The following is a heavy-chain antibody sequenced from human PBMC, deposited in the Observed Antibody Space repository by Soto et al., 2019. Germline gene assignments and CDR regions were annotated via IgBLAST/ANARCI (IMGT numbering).Heavy chain of an antibody. V-gene: IGHV3-9*01. CDR3: AKARGSGDYGDYFYFDY. CDR1: GFTFDDYA. Sequence: EVQLVESGGGLVQPGRSLRLSCAASGFTFDDYAMHWVRQAPGKGLEWVSGISWNSGSVGYADSVKGRFTISRDNAKNSLYLQLNSLRAEDTALYYCAKARGSGDYGDYFYFDYWGQGPLVTVSS. D-gene: IGHD4-17*01. CDR2: ISWNSGSV. J-gene: IGHJ4*02.